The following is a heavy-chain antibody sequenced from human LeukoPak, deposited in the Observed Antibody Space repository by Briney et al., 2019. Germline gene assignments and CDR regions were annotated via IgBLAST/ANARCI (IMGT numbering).Heavy chain of an antibody. CDR2: IKQDGSEK. Sequence: PGGSLRLSCAASGFTFSSYWMSWVRQAAGKGLEWVANIKQDGSEKYYVDSVKGGFTISRDNAKNSLYLQMNSLRAEDTAVYYCARDSRVYCSGGSCLIDYWGQGTLVTVSS. D-gene: IGHD2-15*01. CDR3: ARDSRVYCSGGSCLIDY. J-gene: IGHJ4*02. V-gene: IGHV3-7*03. CDR1: GFTFSSYW.